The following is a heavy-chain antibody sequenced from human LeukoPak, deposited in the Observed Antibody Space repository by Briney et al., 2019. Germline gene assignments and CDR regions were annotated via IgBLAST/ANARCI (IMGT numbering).Heavy chain of an antibody. J-gene: IGHJ6*02. CDR2: ISGSGGST. V-gene: IGHV3-23*01. CDR3: AKEEWLVLSRYGMDV. Sequence: GGSLRLSCTASGFTFSSYAMSWVRQAPGKGLEWVSAISGSGGSTYYADSVKGRFTISRDNSKNTLYLQMNSLRAEDTAVYYCAKEEWLVLSRYGMDVWGQGTTVTVSS. CDR1: GFTFSSYA. D-gene: IGHD6-19*01.